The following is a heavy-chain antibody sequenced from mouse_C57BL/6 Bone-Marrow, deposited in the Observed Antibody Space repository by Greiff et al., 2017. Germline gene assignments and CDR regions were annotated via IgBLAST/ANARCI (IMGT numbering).Heavy chain of an antibody. Sequence: QVQLKESGPGLVAPSQSLSITCTVSGFSLTSYGVSWVRQPPGKGLEWLGVIWGEGSTNYHSALISRLSISKDNSKSKVSLKLNRLQTDDTSTYYCAKRGNSGHYFDYWGQGTTLTVSS. D-gene: IGHD3-2*02. CDR1: GFSLTSYG. CDR2: IWGEGST. V-gene: IGHV2-3*01. CDR3: AKRGNSGHYFDY. J-gene: IGHJ2*01.